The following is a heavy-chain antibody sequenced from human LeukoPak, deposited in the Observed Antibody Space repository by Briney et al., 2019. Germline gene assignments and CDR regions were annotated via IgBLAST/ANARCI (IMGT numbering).Heavy chain of an antibody. J-gene: IGHJ4*02. CDR2: INSDGSST. V-gene: IGHV3-74*01. CDR1: GFTFSSYW. D-gene: IGHD2-8*01. Sequence: GGSLRLSCAASGFTFSSYWMHCVRQAPGKGLVWVSRINSDGSSTSYADSAKGRFTISRDNAKNTLYLQMNSLRAEDTAVYYCARDWTCTNGVCYIYDYWGQGTLVTVSS. CDR3: ARDWTCTNGVCYIYDY.